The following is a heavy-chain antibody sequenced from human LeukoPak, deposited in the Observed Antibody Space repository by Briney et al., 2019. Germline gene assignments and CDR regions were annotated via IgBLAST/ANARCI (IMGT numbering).Heavy chain of an antibody. Sequence: GGSLRLSCAASGFTFSSYWMSWVRQAPGKGLEWVANIKRDGSEKYYVDSVKGRFTISRDNAKNSLYLQMDSLRAEDTAVYYCARASTQPGYYESDYYYMDVWGKGTTVTVSS. D-gene: IGHD3-22*01. J-gene: IGHJ6*03. CDR2: IKRDGSEK. V-gene: IGHV3-7*01. CDR3: ARASTQPGYYESDYYYMDV. CDR1: GFTFSSYW.